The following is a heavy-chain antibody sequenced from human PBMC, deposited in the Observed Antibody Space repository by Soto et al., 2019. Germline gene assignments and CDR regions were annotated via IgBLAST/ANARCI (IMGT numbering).Heavy chain of an antibody. Sequence: SETLSLTCTVSGGSIRNVYWSWIRQAPGKGLEWIGFIFHSGNAKYNPSLKSRVTISVDTSKNQFSLSLGSVTAADTAVYFCARAHAPTLPFDYWGQGTLVTVSS. D-gene: IGHD2-15*01. CDR3: ARAHAPTLPFDY. J-gene: IGHJ4*01. V-gene: IGHV4-59*01. CDR2: IFHSGNA. CDR1: GGSIRNVY.